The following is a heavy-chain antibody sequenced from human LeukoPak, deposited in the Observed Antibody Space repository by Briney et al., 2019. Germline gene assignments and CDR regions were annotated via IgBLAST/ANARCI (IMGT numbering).Heavy chain of an antibody. CDR1: GGSISSYY. D-gene: IGHD5-12*01. CDR2: IYYSGST. J-gene: IGHJ5*02. CDR3: ARRTDGGYAISWFDP. V-gene: IGHV4-59*08. Sequence: SETLSLTCTVSGGSISSYYWSWIRQPPGKGLEWIGYIYYSGSTNYNPSLKSRVTISVDTSKNQFSLKLSSVTAADTAVYYCARRTDGGYAISWFDPWGQGTLVTVSS.